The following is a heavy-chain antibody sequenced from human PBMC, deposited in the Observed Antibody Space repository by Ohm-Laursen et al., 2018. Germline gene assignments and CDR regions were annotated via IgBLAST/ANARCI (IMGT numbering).Heavy chain of an antibody. Sequence: GSLRLSCTATGFTFSGYAMSWVRQGPEKGLEWVSVATGSGRGTYYTDSVKGRFSISRDNSKNTLSLQMHSLRVEDTAVYYCAKGRSGGTGHGNWFESWGQGALVIVSS. CDR1: GFTFSGYA. CDR2: ATGSGRGT. J-gene: IGHJ5*01. D-gene: IGHD3-10*01. V-gene: IGHV3-23*01. CDR3: AKGRSGGTGHGNWFES.